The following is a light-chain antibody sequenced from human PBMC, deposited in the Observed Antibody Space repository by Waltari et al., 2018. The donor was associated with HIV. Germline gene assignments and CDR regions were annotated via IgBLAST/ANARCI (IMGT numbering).Light chain of an antibody. CDR2: EAS. CDR1: QSVNYY. V-gene: IGKV3-11*01. CDR3: QHRYNWPRT. Sequence: EIVLTQSLATLSLSPGERATLSCRASQSVNYYLVWYQQKHGQAPRLLIYEASKRATGIPARFSGSGSGTDFTLTISSLEPEDFAVYYCQHRYNWPRTFGQGTKVEIK. J-gene: IGKJ1*01.